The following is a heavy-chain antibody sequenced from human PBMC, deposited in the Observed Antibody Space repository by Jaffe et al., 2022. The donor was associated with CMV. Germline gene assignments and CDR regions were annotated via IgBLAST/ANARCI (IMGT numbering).Heavy chain of an antibody. V-gene: IGHV3-23*01. CDR1: GFTFSTYA. D-gene: IGHD3-22*01. Sequence: EVQLLESGGGLVQPGGSLRVSCAASGFTFSTYAMAWVRQSPGKGLEWVSSISGGGGSTYYADSVKGRFTISRDNAENTLYLEMNSLRAEDTAVYYCAKDQPGYDNSSFLIDDWGQGTLVTVSS. CDR3: AKDQPGYDNSSFLIDD. J-gene: IGHJ4*02. CDR2: ISGGGGST.